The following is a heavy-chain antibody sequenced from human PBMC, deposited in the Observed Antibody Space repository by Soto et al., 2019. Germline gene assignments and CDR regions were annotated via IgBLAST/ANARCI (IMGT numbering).Heavy chain of an antibody. V-gene: IGHV3-7*03. D-gene: IGHD3-16*02. CDR3: ARDGLLFSGPYRPSRFDY. CDR2: IKHDTSEA. CDR1: GFKFSDYW. J-gene: IGHJ4*02. Sequence: CGSLRLSCAASGFKFSDYWMSWVRQAPGKGLEWVGNIKHDTSEAHYADSVKGRFTITRDNIKNFLFLQMNGLRSDDTASYYCARDGLLFSGPYRPSRFDYWGLGTMVTVSA.